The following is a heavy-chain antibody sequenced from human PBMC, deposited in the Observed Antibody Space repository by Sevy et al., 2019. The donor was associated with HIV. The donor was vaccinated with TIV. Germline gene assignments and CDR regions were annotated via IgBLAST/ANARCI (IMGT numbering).Heavy chain of an antibody. CDR2: ISGSGGST. Sequence: GGSLRLSCAASVFTFSSYAMSWVRQAPGKGLEWVSAISGSGGSTYYADSVKGRFTISRDNSKNTLYLQMNSLRAEDTAVYYCAKESIITMVRGVIMYFDYWGQGTLVTVSS. CDR3: AKESIITMVRGVIMYFDY. CDR1: VFTFSSYA. D-gene: IGHD3-10*01. V-gene: IGHV3-23*01. J-gene: IGHJ4*02.